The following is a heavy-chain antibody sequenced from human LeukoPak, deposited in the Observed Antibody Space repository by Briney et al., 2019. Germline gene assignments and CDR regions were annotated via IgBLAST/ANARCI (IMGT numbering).Heavy chain of an antibody. Sequence: SETLSLTCAVSGGSISSSNWWSWVRQPPGKGLEWIGEIYHSGSTNYNPSLKSRVTISVDTSKNQFSLKLSSVTAADTAVYYCARSVEMATIPFDYWGQGTLVTVSS. CDR1: GGSISSSNW. V-gene: IGHV4-4*02. D-gene: IGHD5-24*01. J-gene: IGHJ4*02. CDR2: IYHSGST. CDR3: ARSVEMATIPFDY.